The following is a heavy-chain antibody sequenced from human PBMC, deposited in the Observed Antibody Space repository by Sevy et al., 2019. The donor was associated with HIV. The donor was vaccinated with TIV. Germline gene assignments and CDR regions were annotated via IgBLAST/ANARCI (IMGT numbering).Heavy chain of an antibody. D-gene: IGHD6-19*01. V-gene: IGHV3-30-3*01. CDR1: GFSFNTHA. J-gene: IGHJ4*02. Sequence: GGSLRLSCAASGFSFNTHAMHWVRQAPGKGLDWVALISYDGSAKYYADSVKGRFTVSRDDSNTTLYLQMNSLRPGDSAWDYGAREGGHTSAWTPGKYWGQGTQVTVSS. CDR3: AREGGHTSAWTPGKY. CDR2: ISYDGSAK.